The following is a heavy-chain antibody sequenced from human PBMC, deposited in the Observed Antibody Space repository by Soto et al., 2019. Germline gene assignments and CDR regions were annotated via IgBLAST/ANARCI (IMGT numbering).Heavy chain of an antibody. Sequence: GASVKVSCKASGYTFTGYYMHWVRQAPGQGLEWMGWINPNSGGTNYAQKFQGWVTMTRDTSISTVYMELSRLRSGDTAVYYCAREPATAKPEGVDFWGQGTLVTVSS. CDR2: INPNSGGT. CDR3: AREPATAKPEGVDF. CDR1: GYTFTGYY. V-gene: IGHV1-2*04. D-gene: IGHD1-1*01. J-gene: IGHJ4*02.